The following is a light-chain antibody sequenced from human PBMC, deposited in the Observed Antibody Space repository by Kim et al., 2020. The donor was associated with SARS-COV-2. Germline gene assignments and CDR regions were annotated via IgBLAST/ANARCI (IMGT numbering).Light chain of an antibody. V-gene: IGKV1-5*03. J-gene: IGKJ1*01. CDR3: QQYETYWT. CDR2: KAS. CDR1: QSIDNW. Sequence: DIQMTQSPSTLSASVGDRVTITCRASQSIDNWLAWYQQKPGRAPKLLIYKASRLHSVVPSRFSGSGSGTEFTLTISSLQPDDFGIYFCQQYETYWTFGLGTKVEVK.